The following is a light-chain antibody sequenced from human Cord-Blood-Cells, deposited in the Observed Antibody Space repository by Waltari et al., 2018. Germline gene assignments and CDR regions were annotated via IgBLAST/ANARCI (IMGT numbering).Light chain of an antibody. V-gene: IGKV3-20*01. CDR1: QSVSSSY. CDR2: GAS. CDR3: QQYGSSPYT. Sequence: EIVLTQSPGTPSLSPGERATLSCRASQSVSSSYLAWYQQKPGQAPRLLIYGASSRATSIPDRFSGSGSGTDFTLTISRLEPEDFAVYYCQQYGSSPYTFGQGTKLEIK. J-gene: IGKJ2*01.